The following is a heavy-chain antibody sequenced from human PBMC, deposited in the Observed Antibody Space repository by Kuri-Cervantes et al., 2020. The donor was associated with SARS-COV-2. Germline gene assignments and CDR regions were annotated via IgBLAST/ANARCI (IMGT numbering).Heavy chain of an antibody. D-gene: IGHD6-6*01. CDR1: GFTFSSYE. J-gene: IGHJ4*02. V-gene: IGHV3-48*03. CDR2: ISSSGSTI. CDR3: ARDSGSSSIRGYFDY. Sequence: SLKISCAASGFTFSSYEMNWVRQAPGKGLEWVSYISSSGSTIYYADSVKGRFTISRDNSKNTLYLQMNSLRAEDTAVYYCARDSGSSSIRGYFDYWGQGTLVTVSS.